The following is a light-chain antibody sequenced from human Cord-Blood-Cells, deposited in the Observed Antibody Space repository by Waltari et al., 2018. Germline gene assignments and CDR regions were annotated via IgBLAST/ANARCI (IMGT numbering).Light chain of an antibody. CDR3: CSYAGSSTV. Sequence: QSALTQPASVSGSPGQSITISCTGTRSDVGSYNLVSWYQQHPGKAPKLMIYEGSKLPAGVSNRFSGSKSGNTASLTISGLQAEDEADYYCCSYAGSSTVFGGGTKLTVL. CDR1: RSDVGSYNL. CDR2: EGS. V-gene: IGLV2-23*01. J-gene: IGLJ3*02.